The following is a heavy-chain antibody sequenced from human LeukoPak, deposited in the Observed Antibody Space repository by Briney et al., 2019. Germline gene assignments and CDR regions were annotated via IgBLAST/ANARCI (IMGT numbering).Heavy chain of an antibody. CDR2: IQQDGSAK. V-gene: IGHV3-7*01. CDR1: GFTFSSYR. Sequence: GGSLRLSCAASGFTFSSYRMTWVRQAPGKGLEWVANIQQDGSAKYYVDSVKGRFTISRDKAKNSLFLQMNNLRAEDTAVYYCARPFNYYDSSGFYYFDYWGQGTLVTVSS. D-gene: IGHD3-22*01. CDR3: ARPFNYYDSSGFYYFDY. J-gene: IGHJ4*02.